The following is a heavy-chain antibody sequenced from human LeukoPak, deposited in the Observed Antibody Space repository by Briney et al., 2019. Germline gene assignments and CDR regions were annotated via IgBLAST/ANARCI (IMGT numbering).Heavy chain of an antibody. J-gene: IGHJ5*02. CDR1: GGSFSGYY. V-gene: IGHV4-59*10. CDR3: ATEYYDYVWGSYRPFDP. D-gene: IGHD3-16*02. Sequence: PSETLSLTCAVYGGSFSGYYWSWIRQPPGKGLEWIGRIYTSGSINYNPSLKSRVTISVDTSKNQFSLKLSSVTAADTAVYYCATEYYDYVWGSYRPFDPWGQGTLVTVSS. CDR2: IYTSGSI.